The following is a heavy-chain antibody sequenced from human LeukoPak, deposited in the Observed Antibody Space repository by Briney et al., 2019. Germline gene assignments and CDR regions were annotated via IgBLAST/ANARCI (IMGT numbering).Heavy chain of an antibody. D-gene: IGHD2-15*01. CDR3: ARGGGYYPIDY. CDR1: GFTFSSYS. J-gene: IGHJ4*02. Sequence: PGGSLRLSCAASGFTFSSYSMNWVRQAPGKGLEWVSYISSSSSTIYYADSVKGRFTISRDTSKNTLYLQVNSLRAEDTAVYYCARGGGYYPIDYWGQGTLVTVSS. V-gene: IGHV3-48*01. CDR2: ISSSSSTI.